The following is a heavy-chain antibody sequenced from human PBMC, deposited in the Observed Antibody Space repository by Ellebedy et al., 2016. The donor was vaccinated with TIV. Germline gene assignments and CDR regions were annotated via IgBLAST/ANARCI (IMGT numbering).Heavy chain of an antibody. V-gene: IGHV3-30-3*01. CDR1: GFTFSSYA. Sequence: GESLKISCAASGFTFSSYAMHRVRQAPGKGLEWVAVIAYDGSNKYYADSVKGRFTISRDNSKNTLYLQMNSLRAEDTAVYYCAGGPLTQRDDSKAYAFDIWGQGTMVTVSS. CDR2: IAYDGSNK. D-gene: IGHD3-22*01. J-gene: IGHJ3*02. CDR3: AGGPLTQRDDSKAYAFDI.